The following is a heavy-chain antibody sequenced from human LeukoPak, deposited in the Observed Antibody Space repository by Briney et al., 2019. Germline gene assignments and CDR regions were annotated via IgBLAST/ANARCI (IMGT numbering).Heavy chain of an antibody. D-gene: IGHD4-11*01. CDR1: GFTFSSYA. CDR2: ISSSGGST. CDR3: AKGGEHQYSNYEVNYYYYMDV. Sequence: GGSLRLSCAASGFTFSSYAMSWVRQAPGKGLEWVSAISSSGGSTYYADSVKGRFTISRDNSKNTLYLQMNSLRAEDTAVYYCAKGGEHQYSNYEVNYYYYMDVWGKGTTVTVSS. V-gene: IGHV3-23*01. J-gene: IGHJ6*03.